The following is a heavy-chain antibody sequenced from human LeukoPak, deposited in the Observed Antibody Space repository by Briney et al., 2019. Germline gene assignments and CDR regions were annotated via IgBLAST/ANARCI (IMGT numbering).Heavy chain of an antibody. Sequence: ASVKVSCKASGYTFTGYYMHWVRQAPGQGLEWMGWINPNSGGTNYAQKFQGRVTMTRDTSISTAYMELSRLRSDDTAMYYCAREVRGDFWSGYPDYWGQGTLVTVSS. D-gene: IGHD3-3*01. CDR2: INPNSGGT. J-gene: IGHJ4*02. CDR3: AREVRGDFWSGYPDY. CDR1: GYTFTGYY. V-gene: IGHV1-2*02.